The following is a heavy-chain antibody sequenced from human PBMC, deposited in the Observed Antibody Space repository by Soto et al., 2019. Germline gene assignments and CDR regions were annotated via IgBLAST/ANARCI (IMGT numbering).Heavy chain of an antibody. J-gene: IGHJ6*02. Sequence: GGSLRLSCAASGFTFSSYGMHWVRQAPGKGLEWVAVISYDGSNKYYADSVKGRFTISRDNSKNTLYLQMNSLRAEDTAVYYCARTNSSIAARRGVRPNYYYYGMDVWGQGTTVTVSS. CDR1: GFTFSSYG. CDR2: ISYDGSNK. V-gene: IGHV3-30*03. CDR3: ARTNSSIAARRGVRPNYYYYGMDV. D-gene: IGHD6-6*01.